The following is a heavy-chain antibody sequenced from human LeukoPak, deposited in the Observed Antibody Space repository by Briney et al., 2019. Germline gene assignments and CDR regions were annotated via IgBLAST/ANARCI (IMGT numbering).Heavy chain of an antibody. CDR3: SRDRYYYDSSGYSHRLDY. V-gene: IGHV4-4*07. D-gene: IGHD3-22*01. Sequence: PSETLSLTCTVSGVSISSYYWSWIRQPAARGLEWIGRIYTSGSTNYNPSLKSRVTMSGDTSKNQVSLKLSSVTAADTAVYYCSRDRYYYDSSGYSHRLDYWGQGTLVTVSS. J-gene: IGHJ4*02. CDR2: IYTSGST. CDR1: GVSISSYY.